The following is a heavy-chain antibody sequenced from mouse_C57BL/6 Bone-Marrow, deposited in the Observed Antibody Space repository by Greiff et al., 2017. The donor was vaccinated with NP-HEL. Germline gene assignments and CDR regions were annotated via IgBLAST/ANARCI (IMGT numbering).Heavy chain of an antibody. V-gene: IGHV14-4*01. CDR2: IDPENGDT. CDR3: TTNPCITTVVGPYYYAMDY. D-gene: IGHD1-1*01. Sequence: EVQLQQSGAELVRPGASVKLSCTASGFNIKDDYMHWVKQRPEQGLEWIGWIDPENGDTEYASKFQGKATITADTSSNTAYLQLSSLTSEDTAVYYCTTNPCITTVVGPYYYAMDYWGQGTSVTVSS. CDR1: GFNIKDDY. J-gene: IGHJ4*01.